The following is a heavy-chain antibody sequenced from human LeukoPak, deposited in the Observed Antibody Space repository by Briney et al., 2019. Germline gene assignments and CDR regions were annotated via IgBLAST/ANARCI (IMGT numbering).Heavy chain of an antibody. CDR2: ISGSGGST. J-gene: IGHJ6*02. V-gene: IGHV3-23*01. D-gene: IGHD2-15*01. CDR3: AKGVDSYYYGMDV. CDR1: GFTFSSYA. Sequence: PGGSLRLSCAASGFTFSSYAMSWVRQAPEKGLEWVSAISGSGGSTYYADSVKGRFTISRDNSKNTLYLQMNSLRAEDTAVYYCAKGVDSYYYGMDVWDQGTTVTVSS.